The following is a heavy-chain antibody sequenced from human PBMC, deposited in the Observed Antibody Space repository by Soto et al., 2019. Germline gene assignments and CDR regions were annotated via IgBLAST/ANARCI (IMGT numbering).Heavy chain of an antibody. Sequence: PSETLSLTCTVSGGSISSSSYYWGWIRQPPGKGLEWIGSIYYSGSTYYNPSLKSRVTISVDTSKNQFSLKLSSVTAADTAVYYCAFDSSGYSNYWGQGTLVTVSS. CDR2: IYYSGST. V-gene: IGHV4-39*01. CDR3: AFDSSGYSNY. CDR1: GGSISSSSYY. J-gene: IGHJ4*02. D-gene: IGHD3-22*01.